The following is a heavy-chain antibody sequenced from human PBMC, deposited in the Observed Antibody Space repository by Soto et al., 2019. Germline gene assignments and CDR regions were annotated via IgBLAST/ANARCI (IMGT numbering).Heavy chain of an antibody. CDR3: ARLWGEIGTAFDT. CDR1: GYTFTTYY. V-gene: IGHV1-46*01. D-gene: IGHD1-1*01. Sequence: QGQLVQSGAEVKKPGASVKVSCKASGYTFTTYYIHWMRQAPGQGLEWMGMFNPYTGGTRYAHKFQGRVTMTGDTSTSTGYMELSRLRSDDTAVYYCARLWGEIGTAFDTGGQGTLVTVSS. CDR2: FNPYTGGT. J-gene: IGHJ5*02.